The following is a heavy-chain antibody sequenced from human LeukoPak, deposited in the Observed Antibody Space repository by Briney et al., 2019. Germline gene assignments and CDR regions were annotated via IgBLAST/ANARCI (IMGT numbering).Heavy chain of an antibody. CDR1: GFTFSSYA. D-gene: IGHD6-13*01. Sequence: GGSLRLSCAASGFTFSSYAMCWVRQAPGKGLEWVSAISGSGGSTYYADSVKGRFTISRDNSKNTLYLQMNSLRAEDTAVYYCAKDHSSSWPAVSYFDYWGQGTLVTVSS. V-gene: IGHV3-23*01. J-gene: IGHJ4*02. CDR3: AKDHSSSWPAVSYFDY. CDR2: ISGSGGST.